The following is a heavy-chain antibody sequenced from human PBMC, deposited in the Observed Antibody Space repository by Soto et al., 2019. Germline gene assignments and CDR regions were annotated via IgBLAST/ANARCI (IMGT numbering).Heavy chain of an antibody. CDR3: QRSVSPPQPFAY. CDR2: ISSSSSTI. Sequence: GGSLRLSCAASGFTFSSYSMNWVRQAPGKGLEWVSYISSSSSTIYYADSVKGRFTISRDNAKNSLYLQMNSLRDEDTAVYYFQRSVSPPQPFAYWGRGTLDPVSS. V-gene: IGHV3-48*02. J-gene: IGHJ1*01. CDR1: GFTFSSYS. D-gene: IGHD5-18*01.